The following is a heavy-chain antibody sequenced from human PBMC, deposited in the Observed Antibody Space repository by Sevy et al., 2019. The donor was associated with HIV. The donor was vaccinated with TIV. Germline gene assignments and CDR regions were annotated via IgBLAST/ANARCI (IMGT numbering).Heavy chain of an antibody. CDR2: IHSDDTT. D-gene: IGHD5-18*01. CDR3: ARGKSGYGYALNY. J-gene: IGHJ4*02. V-gene: IGHV3-66*01. Sequence: GGSLRLSCAASGFTVNSNYMTWVRQAPGKGLEGVSVIHSDDTTYHADSVKDRFTISRDNFKNTLYLHMSSLRAEDTALYYCARGKSGYGYALNYWGQGTLVTVSS. CDR1: GFTVNSNY.